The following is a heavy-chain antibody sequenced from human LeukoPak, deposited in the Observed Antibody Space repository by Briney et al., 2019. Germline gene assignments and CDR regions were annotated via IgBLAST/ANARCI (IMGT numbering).Heavy chain of an antibody. J-gene: IGHJ5*02. CDR2: IWRGGNYK. CDR3: AIDPPDSGWAFWS. Sequence: GGSLRLSCSASGFNFRTHAMHRVRQAPGKGLEWVAMIWRGGNYKYYADSVKGRFTISRDDSRDRLYLQMDSLRAEDAAVYYCAIDPPDSGWAFWSWGQGALVTVSS. CDR1: GFNFRTHA. V-gene: IGHV3-33*01. D-gene: IGHD6-19*01.